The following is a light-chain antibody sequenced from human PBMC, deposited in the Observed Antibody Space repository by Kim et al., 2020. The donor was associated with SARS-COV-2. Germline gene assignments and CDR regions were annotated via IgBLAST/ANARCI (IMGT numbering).Light chain of an antibody. V-gene: IGKV3-20*01. CDR2: GAS. Sequence: EIVLTQSPGTLSLSPGERATLSCRASQSVRSSYLAWYQQKPGQAPRLLMYGASSRATGVPDRFSGSGSGTVFTLTISRLEPEDFAVYYCQQYDNSLLTFGGGTKVEI. CDR1: QSVRSSY. J-gene: IGKJ4*01. CDR3: QQYDNSLLT.